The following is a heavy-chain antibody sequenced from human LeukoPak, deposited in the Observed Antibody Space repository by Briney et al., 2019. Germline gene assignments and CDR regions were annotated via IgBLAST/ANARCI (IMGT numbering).Heavy chain of an antibody. CDR1: GYTFTSYY. Sequence: ASVKVSCKASGYTFTSYYMHWLRQAPGQGLEWMGIINPSGGSTSYAQKFQGRVTMTRDTSTSTVYMELSSLRSEDTAVYYCASLGIAAPYFDYWGQGTLVTVSS. V-gene: IGHV1-46*03. J-gene: IGHJ4*02. CDR2: INPSGGST. CDR3: ASLGIAAPYFDY. D-gene: IGHD6-6*01.